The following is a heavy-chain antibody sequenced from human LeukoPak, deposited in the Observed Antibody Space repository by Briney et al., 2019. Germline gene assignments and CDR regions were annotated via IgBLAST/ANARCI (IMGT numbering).Heavy chain of an antibody. CDR1: GFTFSSYW. J-gene: IGHJ4*02. D-gene: IGHD6-13*01. V-gene: IGHV3-7*01. CDR2: IKRDGSEK. Sequence: PGGSLRLSCAASGFTFSSYWMRWVRQDPGKGLEWVANIKRDGSEKYYMDSVKGRFTISRDNAKNSLYLKMNSLRAEDTAVYYCARPPHIAAAGQDWGQGTLVTVTS. CDR3: ARPPHIAAAGQD.